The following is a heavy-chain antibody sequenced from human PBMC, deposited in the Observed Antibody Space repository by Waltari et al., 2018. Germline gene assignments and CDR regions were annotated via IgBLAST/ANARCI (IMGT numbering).Heavy chain of an antibody. J-gene: IGHJ4*02. V-gene: IGHV4-39*01. CDR3: ATKRESSASGFDY. Sequence: QLQLQESGPGLVKPSETLSFTCTVSGGSIRSRSYYWGWFRQPPGKGLEWIGSIYYSGSTYYNPSLKSRVTISVDTSKNQFSLKLSSVTAADTAVYYCATKRESSASGFDYWGQGTLVTVSS. CDR2: IYYSGST. CDR1: GGSIRSRSYY. D-gene: IGHD6-19*01.